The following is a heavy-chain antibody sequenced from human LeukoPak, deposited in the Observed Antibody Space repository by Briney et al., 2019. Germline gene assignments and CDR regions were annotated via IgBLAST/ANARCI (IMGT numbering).Heavy chain of an antibody. Sequence: ASVKVSCKASGYTFTSYYIHWVRQAPGQGLEWMGIIYPGGGSTNSAQKFQGRVTMTRDTSINTVYMELTSLKSDDTAVYYCSRVGRSRSNYYMDVWGEGTTVTISS. CDR1: GYTFTSYY. V-gene: IGHV1-46*01. J-gene: IGHJ6*03. D-gene: IGHD6-13*01. CDR3: SRVGRSRSNYYMDV. CDR2: IYPGGGST.